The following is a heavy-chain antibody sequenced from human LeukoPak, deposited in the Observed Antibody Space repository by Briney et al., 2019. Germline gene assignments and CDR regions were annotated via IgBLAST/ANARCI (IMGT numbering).Heavy chain of an antibody. V-gene: IGHV4-59*01. D-gene: IGHD3-22*01. CDR3: ARGVGSGYTDD. Sequence: SETLSLTCIVSGDSITSYYWTGIRQPPGKGLEWIGFVSYSGNTNYNPSLKSRVTISLDTSRNQFSLKLNSVTATDTAVYYCARGVGSGYTDDWGQGTLVTVFS. CDR2: VSYSGNT. J-gene: IGHJ4*02. CDR1: GDSITSYY.